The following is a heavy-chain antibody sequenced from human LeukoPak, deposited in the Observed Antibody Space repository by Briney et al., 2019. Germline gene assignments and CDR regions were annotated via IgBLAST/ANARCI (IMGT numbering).Heavy chain of an antibody. D-gene: IGHD4-11*01. CDR3: ASANYSNYRANWFDP. J-gene: IGHJ5*02. V-gene: IGHV1-18*01. CDR2: ISAYNGNT. CDR1: GYTFTSYG. Sequence: ASVKVSCKASGYTFTSYGISWVRQAPGQGLEWMGWISAYNGNTNYAQKLQGRVTMTTDTSTSTAYMELRSLRSEDTAVYYCASANYSNYRANWFDPWGQGTLVTVSS.